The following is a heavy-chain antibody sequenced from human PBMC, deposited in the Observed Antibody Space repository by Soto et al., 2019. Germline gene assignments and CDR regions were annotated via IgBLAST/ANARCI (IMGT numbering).Heavy chain of an antibody. Sequence: QVQLVQSGAEVKKPGSSVKVSCKASGGTFSGYTLSWVRQAPGQGLEWMGGIIPIFGTVNYAQKFQGRVTITADESTSTADMEVSSLRSEDTAVYYCARDNYGDYVNYYYYGMDVWGQGPTVTVSS. CDR1: GGTFSGYT. CDR2: IIPIFGTV. J-gene: IGHJ6*02. CDR3: ARDNYGDYVNYYYYGMDV. V-gene: IGHV1-69*01. D-gene: IGHD4-17*01.